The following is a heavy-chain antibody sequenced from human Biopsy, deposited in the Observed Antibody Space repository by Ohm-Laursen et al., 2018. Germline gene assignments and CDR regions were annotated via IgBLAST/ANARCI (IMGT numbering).Heavy chain of an antibody. Sequence: GTLSLTCTVSGGSMSGDYWSWIRQSPRKGLEWIGHISDRGTTNSNPSLRGRITISVDTSKNQFSLKLNSVSAADTALFFCARLYRLDDYWNDDPPDAFDVWGQGKMVTVSS. CDR2: ISDRGTT. V-gene: IGHV4-59*01. CDR1: GGSMSGDY. D-gene: IGHD3-3*01. CDR3: ARLYRLDDYWNDDPPDAFDV. J-gene: IGHJ3*01.